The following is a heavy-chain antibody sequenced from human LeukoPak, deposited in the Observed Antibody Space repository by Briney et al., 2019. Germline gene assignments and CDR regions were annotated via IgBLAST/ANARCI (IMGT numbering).Heavy chain of an antibody. CDR1: GFAFSDDS. CDR2: ISSTSKYI. J-gene: IGHJ4*02. CDR3: AREYTAMAYDY. D-gene: IGHD5-18*01. Sequence: GGSLRLSCVASGFAFSDDSMDWVRQPPGKGLEWVSSISSTSKYIYYADSVKGRFTISRDNAKNSLFLQMNNLRVDDSAVYYCAREYTAMAYDYWGQGNLVTVSS. V-gene: IGHV3-21*01.